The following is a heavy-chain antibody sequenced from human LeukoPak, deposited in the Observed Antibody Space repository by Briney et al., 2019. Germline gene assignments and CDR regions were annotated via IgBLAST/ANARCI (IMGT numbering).Heavy chain of an antibody. Sequence: ASVKVSCKASGYTFTGYYMHWVRQAPGQGLEWMGWINPNSGGTNYAQKFQGRVTMTRDTSISTAYMELRSLRSDDTAVYYCARDRITIFGVAQRNWFDPWGQGTLVTVSS. CDR3: ARDRITIFGVAQRNWFDP. V-gene: IGHV1-2*02. J-gene: IGHJ5*02. CDR1: GYTFTGYY. CDR2: INPNSGGT. D-gene: IGHD3-3*01.